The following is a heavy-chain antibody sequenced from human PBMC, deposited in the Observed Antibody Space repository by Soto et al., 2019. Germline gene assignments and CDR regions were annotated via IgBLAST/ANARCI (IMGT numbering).Heavy chain of an antibody. CDR3: ATLGSGVRSVAYAFDI. CDR1: GASISSTEYY. Sequence: SETLSLTCTVSGASISSTEYYWAWIRQPPGKGLEWIGYIPYSGSTYYNPSLKSRVTMSVDTSKNQFSLKLSSVTAADTAVYFCATLGSGVRSVAYAFDIWGQGTKVTVSS. D-gene: IGHD6-19*01. J-gene: IGHJ3*02. V-gene: IGHV4-39*01. CDR2: IPYSGST.